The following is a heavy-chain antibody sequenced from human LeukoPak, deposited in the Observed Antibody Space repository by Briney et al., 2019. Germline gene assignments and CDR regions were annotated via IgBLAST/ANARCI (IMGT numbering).Heavy chain of an antibody. D-gene: IGHD3-10*01. J-gene: IGHJ3*02. CDR2: ISAGGDT. CDR1: GFTFSTYD. Sequence: GGSLRLSCAASGFTFSTYDMHWVRHATGKGLEWVSGISAGGDTYYSGSVKGRFTISRENAKKSLYLQMNSLRGGDTAVYYCGRSVGELGNAFDIWGQGTMVTVSS. CDR3: GRSVGELGNAFDI. V-gene: IGHV3-13*01.